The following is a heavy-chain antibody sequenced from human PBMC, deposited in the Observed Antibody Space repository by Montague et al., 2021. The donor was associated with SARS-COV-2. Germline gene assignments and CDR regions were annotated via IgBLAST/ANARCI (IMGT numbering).Heavy chain of an antibody. CDR2: INHSGST. Sequence: SETLSLTCAVYGGFFSGYCWSWIRQPPGKGLEWIGEINHSGSTNYNPSLKSRVTISVDTSKNQFSLKLSSVTAADTAVYYCARVRYYGSGTSLGMDVWGQGTTVTVSS. CDR1: GGFFSGYC. D-gene: IGHD3-10*01. V-gene: IGHV4-34*01. J-gene: IGHJ6*02. CDR3: ARVRYYGSGTSLGMDV.